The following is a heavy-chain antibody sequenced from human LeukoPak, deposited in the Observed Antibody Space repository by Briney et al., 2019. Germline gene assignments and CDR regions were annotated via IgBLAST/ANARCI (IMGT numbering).Heavy chain of an antibody. Sequence: SETLPLTCAVYGGSFSGYYWSWIRQPPGKGLEWIGEINHSGSTNYNPSLKSRVTISVDTSKNQFSLKLSSVTAADTAVYYCARRTITMVRGVSNWFDPWGQGTLVTVSS. V-gene: IGHV4-34*01. CDR1: GGSFSGYY. CDR2: INHSGST. D-gene: IGHD3-10*01. J-gene: IGHJ5*02. CDR3: ARRTITMVRGVSNWFDP.